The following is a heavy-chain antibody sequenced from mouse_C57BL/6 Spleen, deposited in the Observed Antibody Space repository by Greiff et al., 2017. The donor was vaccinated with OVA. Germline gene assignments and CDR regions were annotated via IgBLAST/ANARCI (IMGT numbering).Heavy chain of an antibody. CDR2: ISYDGSN. D-gene: IGHD2-4*01. CDR3: ARDDYDYDGDYYAMDD. Sequence: VQLQQSGPGLVKPSKSLSLTCSVTGYSITSGYYWNWIRQFPGNKLEWMGYISYDGSNNYKPTLKNRISITRYTSKNQFFLKFNSVTTEDTATYYCARDDYDYDGDYYAMDDWGQGTSVTVSS. V-gene: IGHV3-6*01. J-gene: IGHJ4*01. CDR1: GYSITSGYY.